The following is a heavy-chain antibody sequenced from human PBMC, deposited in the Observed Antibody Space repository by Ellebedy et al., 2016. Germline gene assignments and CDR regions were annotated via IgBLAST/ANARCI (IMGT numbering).Heavy chain of an antibody. V-gene: IGHV1-18*01. Sequence: ASVKVSXKASGYTFKSYGIMWARQAPGQGLEWMGWVSAYNGNTNYAQKLQGRVAMTSDSSITTAYLDLSNLGSDDTAVYYCASQAGGHDFWGQGTLITVSS. CDR3: ASQAGGHDF. J-gene: IGHJ1*01. CDR1: GYTFKSYG. D-gene: IGHD6-19*01. CDR2: VSAYNGNT.